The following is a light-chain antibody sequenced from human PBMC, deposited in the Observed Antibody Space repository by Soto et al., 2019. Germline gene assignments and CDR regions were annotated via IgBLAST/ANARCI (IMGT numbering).Light chain of an antibody. Sequence: EIVLTQSPATLSLSPGERARLSCRASQSVSTYLAWYQQKPGQAPRLLIFDASSRATGIPARFSGSGSGTDFALTISRLEPEDFAVYYWQQRSNWPSTTFGGGTKVEIK. CDR2: DAS. CDR3: QQRSNWPSTT. CDR1: QSVSTY. J-gene: IGKJ4*01. V-gene: IGKV3-11*01.